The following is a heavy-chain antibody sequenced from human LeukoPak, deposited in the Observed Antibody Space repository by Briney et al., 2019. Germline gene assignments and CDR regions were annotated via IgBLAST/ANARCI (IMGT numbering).Heavy chain of an antibody. J-gene: IGHJ4*02. V-gene: IGHV4-39*01. CDR2: IYYSGST. Sequence: KSSETLSLPCTVSGGSISRSTYYWGWIRQPPGKGLEWIGSIYYSGSTYYSPSLKSRVTISVDTSKNQFSLKLSSVTAADTAVYYCARHNWNGGFDYWGQGTLVTVSS. CDR1: GGSISRSTYY. CDR3: ARHNWNGGFDY. D-gene: IGHD1-20*01.